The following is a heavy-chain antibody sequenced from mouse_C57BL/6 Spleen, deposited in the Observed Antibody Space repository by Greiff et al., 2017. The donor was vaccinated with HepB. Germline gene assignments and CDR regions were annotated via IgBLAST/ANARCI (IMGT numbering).Heavy chain of an antibody. CDR2: IYPGDGDT. CDR1: GYAFSSSW. V-gene: IGHV1-82*01. J-gene: IGHJ1*03. CDR3: AGYPHWYFDV. Sequence: QVQLQQSGPELVKPGASVKISCKASGYAFSSSWMNWVKQRPGKGLEWIGRIYPGDGDTNYNGKFKGKATLTADKSSSTAYMQLSSLTSEDSAVYFCAGYPHWYFDVWGTGTTVTVSS. D-gene: IGHD2-2*01.